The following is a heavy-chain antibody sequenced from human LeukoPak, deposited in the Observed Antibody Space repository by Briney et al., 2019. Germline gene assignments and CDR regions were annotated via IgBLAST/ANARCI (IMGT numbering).Heavy chain of an antibody. D-gene: IGHD5-18*01. V-gene: IGHV1-46*01. J-gene: IGHJ4*02. CDR1: GYTFTSHY. Sequence: ASVKISCKASGYTFTSHYMHWVRQAPEQGLEWMGVIHPSGGSTSYAQRFQGRVTMTKDTSTSTVYIELSSLRFEDTAVFYCARMGMDTAMVTNYFDLWGQGTLLTVSS. CDR3: ARMGMDTAMVTNYFDL. CDR2: IHPSGGST.